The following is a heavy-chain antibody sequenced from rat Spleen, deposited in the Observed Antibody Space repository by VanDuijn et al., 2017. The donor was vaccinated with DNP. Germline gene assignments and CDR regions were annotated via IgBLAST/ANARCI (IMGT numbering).Heavy chain of an antibody. J-gene: IGHJ2*01. V-gene: IGHV5-22*01. D-gene: IGHD1-3*01. Sequence: EVQLVESGGGLVQPGRSLKLSCAASGFTFSDYYMAWVRQAPTKGLEWVAYIGSDGYAPYYGDSVKGRFTISRDNAKSTLYLQMNSLRSEDMATYYCTRLFLSYELSFTYWGQGVMVTVSS. CDR1: GFTFSDYY. CDR2: IGSDGYAP. CDR3: TRLFLSYELSFTY.